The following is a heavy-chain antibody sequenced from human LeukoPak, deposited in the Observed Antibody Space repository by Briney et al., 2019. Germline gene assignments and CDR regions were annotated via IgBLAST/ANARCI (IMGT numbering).Heavy chain of an antibody. V-gene: IGHV4-39*07. CDR2: IYYSGST. D-gene: IGHD4-17*01. J-gene: IGHJ4*02. Sequence: PSETLSLTCTVSGGSISSSSYYWGWIRQPPGKGLEWIGSIYYSGSTNYNPSLKSRVTISVDTSKNQFSLKLSSVTAADTAVYYCAGDYGDSRGYFDYWGQGTLVTVSS. CDR3: AGDYGDSRGYFDY. CDR1: GGSISSSSYY.